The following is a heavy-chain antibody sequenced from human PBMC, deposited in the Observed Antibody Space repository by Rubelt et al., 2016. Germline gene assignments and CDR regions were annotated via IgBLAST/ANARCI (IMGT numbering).Heavy chain of an antibody. CDR3: ARTPFIRRGMDV. CDR1: GGSLSGYY. J-gene: IGHJ6*02. D-gene: IGHD6-6*01. Sequence: QVQLQQWGAGLLKPSETLSLTCVAYGGSLSGYYWSWIRQPPGKGLEWIGEINHSGSTNYNPSLKSRVTISVDTSKNQFSLKLSSVTAADTAVYYCARTPFIRRGMDVWGQGTTVTVSS. V-gene: IGHV4-34*01. CDR2: INHSGST.